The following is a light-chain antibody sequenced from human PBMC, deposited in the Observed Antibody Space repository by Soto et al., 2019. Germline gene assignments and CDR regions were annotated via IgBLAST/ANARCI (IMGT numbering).Light chain of an antibody. CDR2: DNT. V-gene: IGLV1-40*01. Sequence: QSVLTQPPSVSGAPGQRVTISCTGSSSNIGAGYGVHWYQQLPGTAPKLLIYDNTNRPSGVPDRFSGSKSGTSASLAITGLQAEDEADYYCQSYDSRLSGSRVFGGGTKLTVL. J-gene: IGLJ3*02. CDR1: SSNIGAGYG. CDR3: QSYDSRLSGSRV.